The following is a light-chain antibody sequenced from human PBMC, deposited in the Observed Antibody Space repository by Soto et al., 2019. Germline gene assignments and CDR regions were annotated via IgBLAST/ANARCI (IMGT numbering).Light chain of an antibody. CDR2: EVS. V-gene: IGLV2-23*02. Sequence: QSVLTQPASVSGSPGQSITISCTGTSSDVGSYNLVSWYQQHPGKAPKLMIYEVSKRPSGVSNRLSGSKSGNTASLTISGLQAEYEADYYCCSYAGSSTLVFGNGTKVTVL. J-gene: IGLJ1*01. CDR1: SSDVGSYNL. CDR3: CSYAGSSTLV.